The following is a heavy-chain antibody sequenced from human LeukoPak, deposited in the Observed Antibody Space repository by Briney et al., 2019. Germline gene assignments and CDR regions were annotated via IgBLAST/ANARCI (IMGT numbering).Heavy chain of an antibody. D-gene: IGHD6-13*01. J-gene: IGHJ4*02. CDR2: ISYDGSNK. CDR1: GFSFSSYG. CDR3: AKDRIAAAGVYYFDY. Sequence: GGSLRLSCAASGFSFSSYGMHWVRQAPGKGLEWVAVISYDGSNKCYADSVKGRFTISIDNSKNTLYLQMNSLRAEDTAVYYCAKDRIAAAGVYYFDYWGQGTLVTVSS. V-gene: IGHV3-30*18.